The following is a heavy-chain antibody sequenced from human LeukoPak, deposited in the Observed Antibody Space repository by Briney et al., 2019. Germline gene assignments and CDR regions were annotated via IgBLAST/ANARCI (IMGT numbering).Heavy chain of an antibody. CDR2: TNPSGGST. CDR1: GYTFTSYY. D-gene: IGHD3-22*01. CDR3: AREVDSSGYWGGYFDY. J-gene: IGHJ4*02. Sequence: ASVKVSCKASGYTFTSYYMHWVRQAPGQGLEWMGITNPSGGSTSYAQKFQGRVTMTRDTSTSTVYMELSSLRSEDTAVYYCAREVDSSGYWGGYFDYWGQGTLVTVSS. V-gene: IGHV1-46*01.